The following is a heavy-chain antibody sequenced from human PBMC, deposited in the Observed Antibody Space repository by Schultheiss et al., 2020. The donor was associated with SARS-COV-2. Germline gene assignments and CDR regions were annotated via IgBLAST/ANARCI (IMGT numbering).Heavy chain of an antibody. Sequence: SETLSLTCTVSGGSIRSGESYWSWIRQSPGKGLEWIGYIYYSGSTNYNPSLMSRVTMSVDTSKNQFSLEMTSVTAADTAVYYCARVRIYYDSSGYYIWGWFDPWGQGTLVTVSS. V-gene: IGHV4-61*08. D-gene: IGHD3-22*01. J-gene: IGHJ5*02. CDR3: ARVRIYYDSSGYYIWGWFDP. CDR1: GGSIRSGESY. CDR2: IYYSGST.